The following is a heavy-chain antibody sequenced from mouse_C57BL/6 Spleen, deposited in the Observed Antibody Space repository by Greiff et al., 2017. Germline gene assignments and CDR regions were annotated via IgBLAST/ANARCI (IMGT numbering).Heavy chain of an antibody. V-gene: IGHV1-7*01. Sequence: VQVVESGAELAKPGASVKLSCKASGYTFTSYWMHWVKQRPGQGLEWIGYINPSSGYTKYNQKFKDKATLTADKSSSTAYMQLSSLTYEDSAVYYCARDDPGYFEVGGTGTTVTVSS. D-gene: IGHD2-3*01. CDR2: INPSSGYT. CDR3: ARDDPGYFEV. J-gene: IGHJ1*03. CDR1: GYTFTSYW.